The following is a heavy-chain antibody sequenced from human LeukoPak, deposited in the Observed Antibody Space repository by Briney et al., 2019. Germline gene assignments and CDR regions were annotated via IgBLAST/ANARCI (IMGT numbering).Heavy chain of an antibody. Sequence: ASVKVSCKASGYTFTSYGISWVRQAPGQGLEWMGWINSYNTNTNYAQKFQGRVTITRNTSISTAYMELSSLRSEDTAVYYCARGNIAVAGGDYWGQGTLVTVSS. V-gene: IGHV1-8*03. CDR1: GYTFTSYG. CDR3: ARGNIAVAGGDY. J-gene: IGHJ4*02. D-gene: IGHD6-19*01. CDR2: INSYNTNT.